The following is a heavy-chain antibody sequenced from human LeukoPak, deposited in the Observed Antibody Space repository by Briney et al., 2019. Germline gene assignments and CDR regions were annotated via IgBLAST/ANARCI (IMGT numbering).Heavy chain of an antibody. J-gene: IGHJ6*03. Sequence: PGGSLRLSCAASGFTFSSYAMHWVRQAPGKGLEWVAVISYDGSNKYYADSVKGRFTISRDNSKNTLYLQMNSLRAEDTAVYYCAKDVAQHNYYYYYMDVWGKGTTVTVSS. CDR3: AKDVAQHNYYYYYMDV. CDR2: ISYDGSNK. V-gene: IGHV3-30*04. D-gene: IGHD5-12*01. CDR1: GFTFSSYA.